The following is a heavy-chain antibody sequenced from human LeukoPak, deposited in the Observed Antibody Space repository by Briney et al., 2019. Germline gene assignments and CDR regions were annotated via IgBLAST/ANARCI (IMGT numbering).Heavy chain of an antibody. J-gene: IGHJ4*02. V-gene: IGHV3-23*01. D-gene: IGHD2-2*01. CDR1: GFTFSSYA. CDR3: AKGLGYCSSTSCYQYYFDY. Sequence: GGSLRLSCAASGFTFSSYAINWVRQAPGRGLEWVSGISGAGETTYYADSVKGRFTISRDNSKNTLYLQMNSLRAEDTAVYYCAKGLGYCSSTSCYQYYFDYWGQGTLVTVSS. CDR2: ISGAGETT.